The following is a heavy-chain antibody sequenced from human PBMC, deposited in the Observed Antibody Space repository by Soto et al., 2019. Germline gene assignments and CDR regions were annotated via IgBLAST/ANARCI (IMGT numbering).Heavy chain of an antibody. J-gene: IGHJ4*02. D-gene: IGHD2-2*03. V-gene: IGHV3-30*18. CDR1: GFTFSSYG. CDR3: AKDSGLDIVVVPAAIDY. CDR2: ISYDGSNK. Sequence: QVQLVESGGGVVQPGRSLRLSCAASGFTFSSYGMHWVRQAPGKGLEWVAVISYDGSNKYYADSVKGRFTISRDNSKNTLYLQMNSLRAEDTAVYYCAKDSGLDIVVVPAAIDYWGQGTLVTVSS.